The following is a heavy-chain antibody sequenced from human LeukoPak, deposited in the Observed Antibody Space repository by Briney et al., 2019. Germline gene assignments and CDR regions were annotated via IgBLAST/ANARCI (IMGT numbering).Heavy chain of an antibody. D-gene: IGHD3-16*01. CDR1: GYTFTSYW. CDR3: ARHGNWGPLDF. Sequence: GESLKISCKGSGYTFTSYWIAWGRQKPGKGLEWMVIIYNGDPDIRYSPSFQRQVTFTDNTSITPAFLEWSSLKDAAAAMYYCARHGNWGPLDFWGQGTLVTVSS. CDR2: IYNGDPDI. V-gene: IGHV5-51*01. J-gene: IGHJ4*02.